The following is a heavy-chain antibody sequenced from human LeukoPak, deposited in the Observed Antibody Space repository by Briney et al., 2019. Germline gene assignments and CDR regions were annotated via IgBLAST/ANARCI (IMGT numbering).Heavy chain of an antibody. V-gene: IGHV3-53*01. CDR3: ARGGRREQLAFDY. J-gene: IGHJ4*02. D-gene: IGHD6-6*01. CDR2: IYSGGST. CDR1: GFTVSSNY. Sequence: GGSLRLSCAASGFTVSSNYMSWVRQAPGKGLEWVSVIYSGGSTYYADSVKGRFTISRDNSKNTLYLQMNSLRAEGTAVYYCARGGRREQLAFDYWGQGTLVTVSS.